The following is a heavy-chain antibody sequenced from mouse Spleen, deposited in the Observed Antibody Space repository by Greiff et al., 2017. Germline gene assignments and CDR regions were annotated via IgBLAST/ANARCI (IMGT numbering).Heavy chain of an antibody. CDR3: AKGGNGSRNWYFDV. D-gene: IGHD1-1*01. Sequence: VQLQQSGAELVRPGASVKLSCKASGYTFTDYYINWVKQRPGQGLEWIARIYPGSGNTYYNEKFKGKATLTAEKSSSTAYMQLSSLTSEDSAVYFCAKGGNGSRNWYFDVWGTGTTVTVSS. V-gene: IGHV1-76*01. J-gene: IGHJ1*03. CDR2: IYPGSGNT. CDR1: GYTFTDYY.